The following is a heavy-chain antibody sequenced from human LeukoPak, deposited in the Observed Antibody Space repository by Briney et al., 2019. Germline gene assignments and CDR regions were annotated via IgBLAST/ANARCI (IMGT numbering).Heavy chain of an antibody. CDR2: INHSGST. D-gene: IGHD2-2*01. V-gene: IGHV4-34*01. Sequence: SETLSLTCAVYGGSFSGYYWSWTRQPPGKGLEWIGEINHSGSTNYNPSLKSRVTISVDTSKDQFSLKLSSVTAADTAVYYCARGALYCSSTSCYDLDYWGQGTLVTVSS. CDR3: ARGALYCSSTSCYDLDY. CDR1: GGSFSGYY. J-gene: IGHJ4*02.